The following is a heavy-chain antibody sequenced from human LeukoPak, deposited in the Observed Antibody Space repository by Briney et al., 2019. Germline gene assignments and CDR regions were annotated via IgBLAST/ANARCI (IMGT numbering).Heavy chain of an antibody. D-gene: IGHD6-13*01. J-gene: IGHJ6*02. CDR2: ISAYNGNT. Sequence: ASVKVSCKASGYTFTSYGISWVRQAPGQGLEWMGWISAYNGNTNYAQKLQGRVTMTTNTSTSTAYMELRSLRSDDTAVYYCARLIAAAGPNRNYYGMDVWGQGTTVTVSS. CDR1: GYTFTSYG. CDR3: ARLIAAAGPNRNYYGMDV. V-gene: IGHV1-18*01.